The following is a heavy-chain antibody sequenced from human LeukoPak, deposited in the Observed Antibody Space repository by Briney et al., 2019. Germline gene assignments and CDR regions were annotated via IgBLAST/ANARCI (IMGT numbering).Heavy chain of an antibody. V-gene: IGHV4-59*12. J-gene: IGHJ4*02. D-gene: IGHD3-22*01. Sequence: SETLPLTCTVSGGSISSYYWSWIRQPPGKGLEWIGYIHYSGSTNYNPSLKSRVTISVDTSKNQFSLKLSSVTAADTAVYYCAYEGGAYYPFDYRGQGTLVTVSS. CDR1: GGSISSYY. CDR2: IHYSGST. CDR3: AYEGGAYYPFDY.